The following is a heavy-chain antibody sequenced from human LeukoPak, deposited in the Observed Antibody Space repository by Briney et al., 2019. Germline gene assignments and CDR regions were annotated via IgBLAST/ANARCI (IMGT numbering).Heavy chain of an antibody. CDR1: GFTFSSYA. Sequence: GGSLRLSCAASGFTFSSYAMSWVRQAPGEGREWVSAISGSGGSTYYADSVKGRFTISRDNSKNTLYLQMNSLRAEDTAVYYCAKRILTGTYLFDYWGQGTLVTVSS. CDR3: AKRILTGTYLFDY. V-gene: IGHV3-23*01. J-gene: IGHJ4*02. CDR2: ISGSGGST. D-gene: IGHD1-20*01.